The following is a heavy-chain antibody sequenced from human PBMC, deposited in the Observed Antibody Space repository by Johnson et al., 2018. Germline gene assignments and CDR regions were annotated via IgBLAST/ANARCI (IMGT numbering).Heavy chain of an antibody. CDR3: ARGHCSSTSCETGPIYYYYGMDV. CDR2: IIPIFGTA. CDR1: GGTFSSYA. V-gene: IGHV1-69*01. D-gene: IGHD2-2*01. Sequence: VQLVESGAEVKKPGSSVKVSCKASGGTFSSYAISWVRQAPGQGLEWMGGIIPIFGTANYAQKFQGRVTITADESTSTAYMELSSLRSEDTAVYYCARGHCSSTSCETGPIYYYYGMDVWGQGTTVTVSS. J-gene: IGHJ6*02.